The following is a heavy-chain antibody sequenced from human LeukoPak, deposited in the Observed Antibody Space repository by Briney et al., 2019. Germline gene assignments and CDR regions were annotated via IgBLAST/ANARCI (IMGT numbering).Heavy chain of an antibody. CDR1: GFTFGIYA. CDR2: IGTSSTTT. J-gene: IGHJ4*02. CDR3: ARGPSGYHNT. Sequence: GGSLRLSCAASGFTFGIYAMNWVRQAPGKGLEWVSYIGTSSTTTYYADSVKGRFTISRDNTRDTLYLQMNSLRAEDTAVYYCARGPSGYHNTGGQGTLVTVSS. V-gene: IGHV3-48*01. D-gene: IGHD5-12*01.